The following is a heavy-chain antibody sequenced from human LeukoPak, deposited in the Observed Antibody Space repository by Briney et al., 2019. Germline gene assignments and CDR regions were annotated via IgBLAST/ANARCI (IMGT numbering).Heavy chain of an antibody. CDR1: GFTFSRFG. V-gene: IGHV3-30*02. D-gene: IGHD1-26*01. CDR3: AKKTIVGATVDAFDI. J-gene: IGHJ3*02. Sequence: GGSLRLSCAASGFTFSRFGMHWVRQAPGKGLEWVAFIRYDGSNKYYADSVKGRFTISRDNSKNTLYLQMNSLRAEDTAVYYCAKKTIVGATVDAFDIWGQGTMVTVSS. CDR2: IRYDGSNK.